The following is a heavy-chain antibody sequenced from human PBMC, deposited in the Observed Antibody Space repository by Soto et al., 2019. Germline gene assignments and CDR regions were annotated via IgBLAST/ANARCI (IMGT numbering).Heavy chain of an antibody. D-gene: IGHD3-22*01. V-gene: IGHV4-30-2*01. CDR1: GGSISSGGYS. CDR3: ARTITYYYDSSGYYFDY. J-gene: IGHJ4*02. Sequence: SETLSLTCAVSGGSISSGGYSWSWIRQPPGKGLEWIGHIYHSGSTYYNPSLKSRVTISVDRSKNQFSLKLSSVTAADTAVYYCARTITYYYDSSGYYFDYWGQGPLVTVSS. CDR2: IYHSGST.